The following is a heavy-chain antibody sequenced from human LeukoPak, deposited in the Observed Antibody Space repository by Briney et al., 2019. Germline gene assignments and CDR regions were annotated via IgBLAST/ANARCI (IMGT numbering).Heavy chain of an antibody. D-gene: IGHD2-21*02. CDR3: ARGFGYCGGDCPPWGMDV. V-gene: IGHV4-30-2*01. CDR1: GGSISSGGYY. CDR2: INHSGSP. Sequence: SQTLSLTCTVSGGSISSGGYYWSWIRQPPGKGLEWIGEINHSGSPNYKPSLQSRVTISVDASKNQFSLKLSSVTAADTAVYYCARGFGYCGGDCPPWGMDVWGQGTTVTVSS. J-gene: IGHJ6*02.